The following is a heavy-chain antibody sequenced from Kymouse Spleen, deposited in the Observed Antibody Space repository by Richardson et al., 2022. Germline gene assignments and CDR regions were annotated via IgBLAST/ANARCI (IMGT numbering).Heavy chain of an antibody. CDR1: GFTFSSYA. D-gene: IGHD3-9*01. J-gene: IGHJ5*02. Sequence: EVQLVESGGGLVQPGGSLRLSCAASGFTFSSYAMSWVRQAPGKGLEWVSAISGSGGSTYYADSVKGRFTISRDNSKNTLYLQMNSLRAEDTAVYYCAKDQDILTGYYKGWFDPWGQGTLVTVSS. CDR3: AKDQDILTGYYKGWFDP. V-gene: IGHV3-23*04. CDR2: ISGSGGST.